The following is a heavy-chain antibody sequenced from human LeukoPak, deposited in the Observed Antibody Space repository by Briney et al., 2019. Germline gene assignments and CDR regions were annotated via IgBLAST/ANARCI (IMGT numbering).Heavy chain of an antibody. J-gene: IGHJ4*02. Sequence: GGSLRLSCAASGFTFSSYAMSWVRQAPGKGLEWVSAISDSGGSTYYADSVKGRFTISRDNSKNTLYLQMNSLRAEDTAVYYCVKDGSEWELGGFDYWGQGTLVTVSS. D-gene: IGHD1-26*01. V-gene: IGHV3-23*01. CDR1: GFTFSSYA. CDR2: ISDSGGST. CDR3: VKDGSEWELGGFDY.